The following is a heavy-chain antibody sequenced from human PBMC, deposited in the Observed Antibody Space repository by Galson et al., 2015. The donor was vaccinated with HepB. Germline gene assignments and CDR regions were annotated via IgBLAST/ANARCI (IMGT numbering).Heavy chain of an antibody. CDR2: ISGHNGNA. CDR3: ARGLLAQWLHGDY. Sequence: SVKVSCKASGYTFRNYGINWVRQAPGQGLEWMGWISGHNGNAEYAQKFQGRVTMTTDTSTSTAYVELRSLRSDDTAVYYCARGLLAQWLHGDYWGQGTRVTVSS. J-gene: IGHJ4*02. V-gene: IGHV1-18*04. CDR1: GYTFRNYG. D-gene: IGHD5-12*01.